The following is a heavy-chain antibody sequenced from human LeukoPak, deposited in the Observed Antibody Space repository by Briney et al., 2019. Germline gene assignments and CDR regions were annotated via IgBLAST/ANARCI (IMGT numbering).Heavy chain of an antibody. CDR1: GFTFSSYA. CDR3: AKDYSGFSSGYYFDY. CDR2: IRGSGSGT. Sequence: GGSLRLSCAASGFTFSSYAMSWVRQAPGKGLEWVSAIRGSGSGTYYADSVKGRFTISRDNSKNTLYLQMNSLRAEDTAVYYCAKDYSGFSSGYYFDYWGQGTLVTVSS. D-gene: IGHD1-26*01. J-gene: IGHJ4*02. V-gene: IGHV3-23*01.